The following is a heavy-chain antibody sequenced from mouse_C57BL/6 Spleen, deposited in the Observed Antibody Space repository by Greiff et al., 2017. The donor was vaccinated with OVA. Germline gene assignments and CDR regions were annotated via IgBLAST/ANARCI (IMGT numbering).Heavy chain of an antibody. Sequence: EVQLQQSGPELVKPGASVKISCKASGYTFTDYYMNWVKQSHGKSLEWIGDINPNNGGTSYNQKFKGKATLTVDKSSSTAYMELRSLTSEDSAVYYCARGRDGSSYWGQGTTLTVSS. CDR3: ARGRDGSSY. CDR1: GYTFTDYY. CDR2: INPNNGGT. V-gene: IGHV1-26*01. J-gene: IGHJ2*01. D-gene: IGHD1-1*01.